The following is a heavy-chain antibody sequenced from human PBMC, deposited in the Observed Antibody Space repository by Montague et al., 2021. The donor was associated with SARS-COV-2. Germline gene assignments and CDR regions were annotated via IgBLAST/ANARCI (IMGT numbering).Heavy chain of an antibody. CDR2: INHSGST. V-gene: IGHV4-34*01. CDR3: ARGRGTALFRRIYFGMDV. J-gene: IGHJ6*02. CDR1: GGSFSGYY. Sequence: ETLSLMCAVYGGSFSGYYWSWIRQPPGKGLEWIGEINHSGSTNYKPSLKSRVTISVDTSKNQFSLKLSSVTAADTAVYYCARGRGTALFRRIYFGMDVWGQGTTVTVSS. D-gene: IGHD1-1*01.